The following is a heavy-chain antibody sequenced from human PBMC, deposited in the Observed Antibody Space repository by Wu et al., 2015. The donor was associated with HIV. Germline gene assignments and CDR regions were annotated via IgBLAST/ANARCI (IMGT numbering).Heavy chain of an antibody. Sequence: QVQLVQSGAEVKKPGASVKVSCKASGYTFTGYYMHWVRQAPGQGLEWMGWINPNSGGTNYAQKFQGRVTMTRDTSISTAYMELSRLRSDDTAVYYCARDLREPLYYYYYYMDVWGKGTTVTVSS. CDR1: GYTFTGYY. J-gene: IGHJ6*03. D-gene: IGHD1-14*01. V-gene: IGHV1-2*02. CDR3: ARDLREPLYYYYYYMDV. CDR2: INPNSGGT.